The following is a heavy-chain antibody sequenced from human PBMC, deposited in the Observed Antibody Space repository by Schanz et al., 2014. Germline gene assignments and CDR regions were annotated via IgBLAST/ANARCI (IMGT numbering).Heavy chain of an antibody. CDR1: GFTFSAYA. V-gene: IGHV3-23*01. D-gene: IGHD3-10*01. CDR3: VSSGSYSSYAS. Sequence: DVQLLESGGGLVQPGGSLRLSCAASGFTFSAYAMTWVRQIPGKGLEWVSAISASGGTTYYADSVKGRFTISRDNSKNTLYLQMNSLRAEDTAVYHCVSSGSYSSYASWGQGTLVTVSS. J-gene: IGHJ4*02. CDR2: ISASGGTT.